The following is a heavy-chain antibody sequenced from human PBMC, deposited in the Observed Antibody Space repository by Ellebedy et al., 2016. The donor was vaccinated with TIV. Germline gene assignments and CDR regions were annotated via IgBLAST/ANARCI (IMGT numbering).Heavy chain of an antibody. D-gene: IGHD2-2*01. V-gene: IGHV1-69*13. CDR1: RGTFSSYA. Sequence: SVKVSXKASRGTFSSYAVVWVRQAPGQGLEWMGGIIPLFGTANYTQKFQGRVTLTADDSTGTAYMELSSLRSDDTAVYYCARGYCTTTSCWHNFDYWGQGTPVTVSS. CDR3: ARGYCTTTSCWHNFDY. CDR2: IIPLFGTA. J-gene: IGHJ4*02.